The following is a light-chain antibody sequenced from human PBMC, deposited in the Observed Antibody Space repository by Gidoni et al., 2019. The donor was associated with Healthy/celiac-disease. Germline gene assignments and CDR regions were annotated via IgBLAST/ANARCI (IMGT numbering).Light chain of an antibody. CDR3: QQYNNWPPDT. V-gene: IGKV3-15*01. CDR2: VAS. CDR1: QSVSSN. Sequence: EIVMTQSPATLSVSPGERATLSCRASQSVSSNLAWYQQKPGQAPRLLIYVASTRATGIPARFSGSGSGTEFTLTISSLQSEDFAVYYCQQYNNWPPDTFGQXTKLEIK. J-gene: IGKJ2*01.